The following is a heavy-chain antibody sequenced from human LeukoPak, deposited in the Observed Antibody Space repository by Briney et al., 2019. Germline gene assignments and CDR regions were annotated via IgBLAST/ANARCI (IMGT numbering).Heavy chain of an antibody. D-gene: IGHD2/OR15-2a*01. J-gene: IGHJ4*02. Sequence: SETLSLTCTVSGGSISSSSYYWRWIRQPPGKGLEWIGSIYYSGSTYYNPSLKSRVTISVDTSKNQFSLKLSSVTAADTAVYYCARLGFYGLTDYWGQGTLVTVSS. CDR3: ARLGFYGLTDY. CDR1: GGSISSSSYY. V-gene: IGHV4-39*01. CDR2: IYYSGST.